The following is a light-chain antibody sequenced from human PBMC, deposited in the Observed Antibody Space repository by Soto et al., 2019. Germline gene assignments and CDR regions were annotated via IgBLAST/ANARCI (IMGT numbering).Light chain of an antibody. CDR3: CSYTSSTSAV. Sequence: QSALTQPASVSGSPGQSITISCTGTSSDVGRYNYVSWFQQHPGKAPKLMIFEVSTRPSGVSNRFSGSKSGNTASLTISGLQIEDEADSYCCSYTSSTSAVFGGGTKLTVL. CDR2: EVS. CDR1: SSDVGRYNY. J-gene: IGLJ2*01. V-gene: IGLV2-14*01.